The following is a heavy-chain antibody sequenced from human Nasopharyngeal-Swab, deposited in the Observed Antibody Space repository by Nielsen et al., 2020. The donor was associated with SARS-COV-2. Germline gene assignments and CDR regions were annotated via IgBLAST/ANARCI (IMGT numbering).Heavy chain of an antibody. V-gene: IGHV3-20*01. CDR2: INWNGGST. Sequence: GESLKISCAASGFTFDDYGMSWVRQAPGKGQEWVSGINWNGGSTGYADSVKGRFTISRDNAKNSLYLQMNSLRAEDTALYHCARGRFLEWLLWDYWGQGTLVTVSS. CDR3: ARGRFLEWLLWDY. CDR1: GFTFDDYG. D-gene: IGHD3-3*01. J-gene: IGHJ4*02.